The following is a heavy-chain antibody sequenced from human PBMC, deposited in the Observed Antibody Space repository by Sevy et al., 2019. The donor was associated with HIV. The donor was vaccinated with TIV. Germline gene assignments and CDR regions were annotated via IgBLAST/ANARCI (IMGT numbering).Heavy chain of an antibody. Sequence: ASVKVSCKASGYTFNLLDINWVRQAPGQGPEWMGWMNPNIGSTGYAQKFQGRVTMTRDTSISTAYMELSSLTSEDTAVYYCARGIQAGVDYWGQGTLVTASS. D-gene: IGHD3-10*01. CDR1: GYTFNLLD. CDR3: ARGIQAGVDY. J-gene: IGHJ4*02. CDR2: MNPNIGST. V-gene: IGHV1-8*01.